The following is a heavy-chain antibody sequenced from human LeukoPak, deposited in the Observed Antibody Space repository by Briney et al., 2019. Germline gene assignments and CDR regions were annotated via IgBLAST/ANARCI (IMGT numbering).Heavy chain of an antibody. CDR3: ARTSGIAEAGNGDY. D-gene: IGHD6-19*01. J-gene: IGHJ4*02. CDR1: GFTFSSYW. V-gene: IGHV3-7*03. CDR2: IKQDGSEK. Sequence: GGSLRLSCAASGFTFSSYWMSWVRQAPGKGLEWVANIKQDGSEKYYVDSVKGRFTISRDNAKNSLYLQMNSLRAEDTAVYYCARTSGIAEAGNGDYWGQGTLVTVSS.